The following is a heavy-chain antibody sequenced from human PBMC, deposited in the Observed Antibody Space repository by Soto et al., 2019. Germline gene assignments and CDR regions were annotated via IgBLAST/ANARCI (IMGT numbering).Heavy chain of an antibody. CDR2: IDPSYSYT. Sequence: GESLKISCKGSGYSFTSYWISWVRQMPGKGLEWMGRIDPSYSYTNYSPSFQGHVTISADKSISTAYLQWSRLKASDTAMYYCAISPNYYGSGSPPWWFDPWGQGTLVTVSS. D-gene: IGHD3-10*01. V-gene: IGHV5-10-1*01. CDR1: GYSFTSYW. CDR3: AISPNYYGSGSPPWWFDP. J-gene: IGHJ5*02.